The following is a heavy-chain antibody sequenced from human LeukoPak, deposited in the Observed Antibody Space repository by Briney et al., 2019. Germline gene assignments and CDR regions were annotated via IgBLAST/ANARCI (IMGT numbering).Heavy chain of an antibody. V-gene: IGHV3-21*01. D-gene: IGHD5-24*01. J-gene: IGHJ6*03. CDR3: ARVGDGYNYPYYYYYMDV. CDR2: ISSSSSYI. Sequence: GGSLRLSCAASGFTFSSYSMNWVRQAPGKGLEWVSSISSSSSYIYYADSVKGRFTISRDNAKNSLYLQMNSLRAEVTAVYYCARVGDGYNYPYYYYYMDVWGKGTTVTVSS. CDR1: GFTFSSYS.